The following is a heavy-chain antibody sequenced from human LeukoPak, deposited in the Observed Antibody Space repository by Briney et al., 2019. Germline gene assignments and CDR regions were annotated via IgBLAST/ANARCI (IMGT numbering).Heavy chain of an antibody. CDR1: GFTFSSYA. CDR3: ARVWWEERGINWFDP. J-gene: IGHJ5*02. D-gene: IGHD1-1*01. V-gene: IGHV3-23*01. CDR2: ISGSGGST. Sequence: GGSLRLSCAASGFTFSSYAMSWVRQAPGKGLEWVSAISGSGGSTYYADSVKGRFTISRDNAKNSLYLQMNSLRDEDTAVYYCARVWWEERGINWFDPWGQGTLVTVSS.